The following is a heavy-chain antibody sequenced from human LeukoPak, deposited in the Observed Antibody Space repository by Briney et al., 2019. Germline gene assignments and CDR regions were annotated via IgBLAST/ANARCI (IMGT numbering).Heavy chain of an antibody. CDR3: ARDQGGYDYPPDH. J-gene: IGHJ4*02. D-gene: IGHD5-12*01. CDR1: GFXFSSYW. CDR2: IKQDGSEK. V-gene: IGHV3-7*04. Sequence: PGGSLRLSCAVSGFXFSSYWLSWVRQAPGKGLKWVANIKQDGSEKYYVDSVKGRFTISRDNAKNSLYLQMNSLRAEDTAVYYCARDQGGYDYPPDHWGQGTLVTVSS.